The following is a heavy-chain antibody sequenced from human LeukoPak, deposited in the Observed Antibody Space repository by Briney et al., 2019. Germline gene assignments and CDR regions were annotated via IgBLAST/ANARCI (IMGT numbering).Heavy chain of an antibody. J-gene: IGHJ6*02. Sequence: TGGSLRLSCAASGFTFSSYGMHWVRQAPGKGLEWVAVIWYDGSNKYYADSVKGRFTISRDNSKNTLYLQMNSLRAEDTAVYYCARGWCSGSCYSLYYYYGMDVWGQGTTVTVSS. D-gene: IGHD2-15*01. CDR2: IWYDGSNK. V-gene: IGHV3-33*01. CDR3: ARGWCSGSCYSLYYYYGMDV. CDR1: GFTFSSYG.